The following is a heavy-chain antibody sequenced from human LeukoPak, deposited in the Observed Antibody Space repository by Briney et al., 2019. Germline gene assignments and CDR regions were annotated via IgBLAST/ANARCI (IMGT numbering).Heavy chain of an antibody. Sequence: PGGSLRLSCAASGFTVSSNHMSWVRQAPGKGLEWISIVYSGGTTYYADSVKGRFTISRDNAKNSLYLQMNSLRDEDTAVYYCARDYRGITMVRGIYYFDYWGQGTLVTVSS. CDR2: VYSGGTT. CDR1: GFTVSSNH. V-gene: IGHV3-66*01. CDR3: ARDYRGITMVRGIYYFDY. J-gene: IGHJ4*02. D-gene: IGHD3-10*01.